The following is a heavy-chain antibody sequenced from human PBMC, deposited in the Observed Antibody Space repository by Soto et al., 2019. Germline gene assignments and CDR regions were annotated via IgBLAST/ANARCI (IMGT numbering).Heavy chain of an antibody. V-gene: IGHV5-51*01. D-gene: IGHD2-2*01. CDR1: GYSFTSYW. Sequence: GESLKISCKGSGYSFTSYWSGWVRQMPGKGLEWMGIIYPGDSDTRYSPSFQGQVTISADKSISTAYLQWSSLKASDTAVYYCAKDRMEYQLPDAFDIWGQGTMVTVSS. CDR3: AKDRMEYQLPDAFDI. CDR2: IYPGDSDT. J-gene: IGHJ3*02.